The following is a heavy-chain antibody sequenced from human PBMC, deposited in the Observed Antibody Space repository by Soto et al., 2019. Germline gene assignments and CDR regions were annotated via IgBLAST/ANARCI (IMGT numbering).Heavy chain of an antibody. CDR2: IYYTGST. D-gene: IGHD6-19*01. V-gene: IGHV4-59*01. CDR3: ARGGWSVDS. CDR1: GGSMDNMY. Sequence: SETLSLICTVSGGSMDNMYWSWIRQPPGKGLEWVGYIYYTGSTDYNPSFKSRVTMSVDTSKNQFSLQLTSVTSADTAVYFCARGGWSVDSWGRGTLVTVSS. J-gene: IGHJ4*02.